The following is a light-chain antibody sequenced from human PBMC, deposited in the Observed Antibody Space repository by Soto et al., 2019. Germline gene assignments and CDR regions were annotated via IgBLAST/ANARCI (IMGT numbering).Light chain of an antibody. J-gene: IGKJ2*01. V-gene: IGKV3-20*01. CDR2: GAS. CDR1: QSLSGDY. Sequence: EIVLTQSPATLSLSPGERATLSCRASQSLSGDYLAWYQRKPGQPPRLLIYGASNRAAGIPDRFSGSGSGTDFTLTISRLEPEDFAVYYCQQFGRSSLYTFGQGTKLEIK. CDR3: QQFGRSSLYT.